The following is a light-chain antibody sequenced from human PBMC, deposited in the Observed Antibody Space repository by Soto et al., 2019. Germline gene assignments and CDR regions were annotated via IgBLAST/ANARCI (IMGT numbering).Light chain of an antibody. J-gene: IGKJ1*01. Sequence: DIQMTQWRSTLCAYLEDRVTITSRASQSISSWLAWYQQKPGPAPKXLIYTASSLESGVPSRFSGSGSGTEFTLTIISLQSDDFATYYCQHYNSYRTFGQGTKVDNK. CDR2: TAS. CDR1: QSISSW. V-gene: IGKV1-5*03. CDR3: QHYNSYRT.